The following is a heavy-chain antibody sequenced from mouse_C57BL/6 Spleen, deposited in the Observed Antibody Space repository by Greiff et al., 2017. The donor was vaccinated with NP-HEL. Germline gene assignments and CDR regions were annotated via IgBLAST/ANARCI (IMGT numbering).Heavy chain of an antibody. CDR2: IYPGSGST. CDR3: AHYYGSSSRYFDV. J-gene: IGHJ1*03. D-gene: IGHD1-1*01. V-gene: IGHV1-55*01. CDR1: GYTFTSYW. Sequence: VQLQQSGAELVKPGASVKMSCKASGYTFTSYWITWVKQRPGQGLEWIGDIYPGSGSTNYNEKFKSKATLTVDTSSSTAYMQLSSLTSEDSAVYYCAHYYGSSSRYFDVWGTGTTVTVSS.